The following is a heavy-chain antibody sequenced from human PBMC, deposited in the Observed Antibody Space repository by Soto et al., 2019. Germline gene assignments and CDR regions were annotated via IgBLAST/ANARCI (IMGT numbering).Heavy chain of an antibody. V-gene: IGHV1-69*13. D-gene: IGHD3-16*01. J-gene: IGHJ6*02. CDR3: ASVSYYYYGMDV. CDR1: GGTFSSYA. CDR2: IIPIFGTA. Sequence: SVKVSCKASGGTFSSYAISWVRQAPGQGLEWMGGIIPIFGTANYAQKFQGRVTITADESTSTAYMELSSLRSEDTAVYYCASVSYYYYGMDVWGQGTTVTVSS.